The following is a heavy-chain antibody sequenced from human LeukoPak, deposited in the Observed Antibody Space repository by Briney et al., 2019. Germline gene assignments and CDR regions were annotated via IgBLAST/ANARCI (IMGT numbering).Heavy chain of an antibody. J-gene: IGHJ4*02. V-gene: IGHV4-59*12. D-gene: IGHD6-13*01. CDR1: GGSISSYY. CDR3: ARGGGVSWYVDY. CDR2: IYYSGST. Sequence: SQTLSLTCTVSGGSISSYYWSWIRQPPGKGLEWIGYIYYSGSTNYNPSLKSRVTISVDTSKNQFSLKLSSVTAADTAVYYCARGGGVSWYVDYWGQGTLVTVSS.